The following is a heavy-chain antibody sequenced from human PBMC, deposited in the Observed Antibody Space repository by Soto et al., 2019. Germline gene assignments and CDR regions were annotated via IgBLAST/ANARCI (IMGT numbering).Heavy chain of an antibody. CDR1: GFSLSTSGVG. D-gene: IGHD1-26*01. Sequence: QITLKESGPTLVKPTQTLTLTCTFSGFSLSTSGVGVGWIRQPPGKALEWLALIYWNDDKRYSPSLKSRLTITKDTSKNQVDLTKNHKDPMDPATNYRAHREWYSGSPPYGMDVWGQGTTVTVSS. CDR3: AHREWYSGSPPYGMDV. J-gene: IGHJ6*02. CDR2: IYWNDDK. V-gene: IGHV2-5*01.